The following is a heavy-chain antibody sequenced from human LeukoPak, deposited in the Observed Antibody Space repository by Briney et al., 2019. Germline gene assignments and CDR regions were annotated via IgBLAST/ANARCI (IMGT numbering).Heavy chain of an antibody. V-gene: IGHV3-20*01. J-gene: IGHJ4*02. CDR1: GFTFDDYG. D-gene: IGHD2-8*01. CDR2: SNWNGDST. Sequence: GGSLRLSCAASGFTFDDYGMSWVRQAPGKGLEWVSSSNWNGDSTGYADSVRGRFTISRNNAKNSLYLQMNRLGAEDTALYHCGRVGVWGSTNDFDYWGQGTLVTVSS. CDR3: GRVGVWGSTNDFDY.